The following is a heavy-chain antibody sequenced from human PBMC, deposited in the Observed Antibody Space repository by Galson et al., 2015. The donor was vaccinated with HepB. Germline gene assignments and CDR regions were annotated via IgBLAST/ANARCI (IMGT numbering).Heavy chain of an antibody. Sequence: SLRLSCAASGFTFSSYGMHWVRQAPGKGLEWVAVIWYDRSNKCYADSVKGRFTISRDNSKNTLYLQMNSLRAEDTAVYYCARGAWHIVVGHDYFDYWGQGTLVTVSS. CDR3: ARGAWHIVVGHDYFDY. J-gene: IGHJ4*02. V-gene: IGHV3-33*01. CDR2: IWYDRSNK. CDR1: GFTFSSYG. D-gene: IGHD2-21*01.